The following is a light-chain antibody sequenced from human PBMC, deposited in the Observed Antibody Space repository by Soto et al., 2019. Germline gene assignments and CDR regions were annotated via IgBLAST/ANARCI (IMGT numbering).Light chain of an antibody. V-gene: IGLV1-51*01. Sequence: QSVLTQPPSVSAAPGQKVTISCSGSSSNIGGNSVXWYQQLPGTAPKLLIYDDNKRPSGIPDRFSGSKSGTSATLGITGFQTGDEADYYCGTWDTSLNVLYVFGTGTKVTVL. CDR2: DDN. CDR1: SSNIGGNS. CDR3: GTWDTSLNVLYV. J-gene: IGLJ1*01.